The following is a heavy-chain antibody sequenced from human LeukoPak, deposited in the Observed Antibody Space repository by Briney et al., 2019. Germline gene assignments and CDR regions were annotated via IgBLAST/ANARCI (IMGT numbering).Heavy chain of an antibody. CDR1: GYTFTGYY. J-gene: IGHJ6*02. CDR2: INPSSGAT. Sequence: GASVKVSCKASGYTFTGYYLHWVRQAPGQGLKWMGRINPSSGATDYVQKFQGRVTMTGDTSITTAYMELSSLRSDDTAVYYCARGRFHTVDDRFYYYGMDVWGQGTTVTVSS. D-gene: IGHD4-11*01. V-gene: IGHV1-2*06. CDR3: ARGRFHTVDDRFYYYGMDV.